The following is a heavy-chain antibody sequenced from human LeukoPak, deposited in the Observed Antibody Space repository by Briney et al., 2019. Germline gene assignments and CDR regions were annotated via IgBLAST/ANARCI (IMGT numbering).Heavy chain of an antibody. V-gene: IGHV1-2*02. CDR2: INPKSGGT. D-gene: IGHD3-10*01. Sequence: ASVKVSCKASGYTFTGYYMHWVRQAPGQGLEWMGWINPKSGGTNYAQKFQGRVTMTRDTSISTAYMELSSLRSDDTAVYYCARGQGITTVRGVIIAAYWGQGTLVTVSS. CDR1: GYTFTGYY. CDR3: ARGQGITTVRGVIIAAY. J-gene: IGHJ4*02.